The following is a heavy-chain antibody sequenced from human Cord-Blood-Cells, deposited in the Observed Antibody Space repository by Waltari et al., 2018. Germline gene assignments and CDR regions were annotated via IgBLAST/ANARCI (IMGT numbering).Heavy chain of an antibody. V-gene: IGHV4-59*01. J-gene: IGHJ4*02. D-gene: IGHD3-10*01. CDR3: ARGWWGSGSYYYFDY. CDR1: GGSISSYY. Sequence: QVQLQESGPGLVKPSETLSLTSTVSGGSISSYYWSWTRQPPGKGLEWIGYIYYSGSTNYNPSLKSRVTISVDTSKNQFSLKLSSVTAADTAVYYCARGWWGSGSYYYFDYWGQGTLVTVSS. CDR2: IYYSGST.